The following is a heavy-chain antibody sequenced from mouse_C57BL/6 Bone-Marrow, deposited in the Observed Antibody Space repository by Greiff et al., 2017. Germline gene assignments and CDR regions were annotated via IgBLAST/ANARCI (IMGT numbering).Heavy chain of an antibody. V-gene: IGHV1-63*01. CDR3: ARATAVVAHWYFDD. Sequence: VQLVESGAELVRPGTSVKMSCKASGYTFTNYWIGWAQQRPGHGLEWIGDIYPGGGYTNYNEKFKGKATLTADKSSSTAYLQFSSLTSEDSAIYYCARATAVVAHWYFDDWGKGTTVTVSS. D-gene: IGHD1-1*01. CDR1: GYTFTNYW. J-gene: IGHJ1*03. CDR2: IYPGGGYT.